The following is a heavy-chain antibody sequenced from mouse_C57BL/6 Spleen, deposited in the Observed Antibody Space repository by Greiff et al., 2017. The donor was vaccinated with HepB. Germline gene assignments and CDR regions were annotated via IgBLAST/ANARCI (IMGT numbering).Heavy chain of an antibody. D-gene: IGHD1-1*01. CDR1: GFTFSDYY. V-gene: IGHV5-16*01. Sequence: EVKLVESEGGLVQPGSSMKLSCTASGFTFSDYYMAWVRQVPEKGLEWVANINYDGSSTYYLDSLKSRFIISRDNAKNILYLQMSSLKSEDTATYYCAREVIYYGRARYFDVWGTGTTVTVSS. J-gene: IGHJ1*03. CDR2: INYDGSST. CDR3: AREVIYYGRARYFDV.